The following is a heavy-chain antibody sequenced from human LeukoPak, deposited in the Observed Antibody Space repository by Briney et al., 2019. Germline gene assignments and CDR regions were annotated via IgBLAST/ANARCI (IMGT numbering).Heavy chain of an antibody. CDR1: GFTVSSNY. CDR2: IYSGGST. J-gene: IGHJ3*02. Sequence: PGGSLRLSCAASGFTVSSNYMSWVRQAPGKGLEWVSVIYSGGSTYYADSVKGRFTISRDNSKNTLYLQMNSLRAEDTAVYYCARDRWYDFWSGYEGNDAFDNWGQGTMVTVSS. V-gene: IGHV3-66*02. CDR3: ARDRWYDFWSGYEGNDAFDN. D-gene: IGHD3-3*01.